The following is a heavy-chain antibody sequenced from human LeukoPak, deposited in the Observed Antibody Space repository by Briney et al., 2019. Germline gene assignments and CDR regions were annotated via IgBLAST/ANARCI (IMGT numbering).Heavy chain of an antibody. V-gene: IGHV5-51*01. CDR1: GYSFTSYW. Sequence: GESLKISCKASGYSFTSYWIGWVRQMPGKGLEWMGIIYPGDSDTRYSPSFQGQVTISADKSISTAYLQWSSLKASDTAMYYCARHPITMVRGVIIKGDAFDIWGQGTMVTVSS. D-gene: IGHD3-10*01. J-gene: IGHJ3*02. CDR2: IYPGDSDT. CDR3: ARHPITMVRGVIIKGDAFDI.